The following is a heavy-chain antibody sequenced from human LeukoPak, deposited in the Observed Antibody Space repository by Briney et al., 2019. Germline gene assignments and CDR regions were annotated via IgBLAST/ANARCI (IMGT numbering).Heavy chain of an antibody. CDR3: ARDVLGRSGEQLDY. D-gene: IGHD3-3*01. V-gene: IGHV3-48*01. J-gene: IGHJ4*02. CDR2: ISSTSSTI. Sequence: GESLRLSCAASGFTFANYNFNWVRQAPGKGLEWVSYISSTSSTIYYADSMKGRFTISRDNAKNSLYLQMSSLRVEDTAVYYCARDVLGRSGEQLDYWGQGTLVTVSS. CDR1: GFTFANYN.